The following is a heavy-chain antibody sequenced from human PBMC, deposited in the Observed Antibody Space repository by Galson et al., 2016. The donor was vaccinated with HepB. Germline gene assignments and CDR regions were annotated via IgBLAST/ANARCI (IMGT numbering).Heavy chain of an antibody. Sequence: SLRLSCAASGFTFSSYAMHWVRQAPDKGLEFVAATSYDGETKYYADSVGGRFTISRDNSKNTLYLQMNSPRVEDTALYYCAKDWGLGVWGQGTTVTVSS. V-gene: IGHV3-30-3*02. CDR1: GFTFSSYA. CDR3: AKDWGLGV. CDR2: TSYDGETK. D-gene: IGHD3-16*01. J-gene: IGHJ6*02.